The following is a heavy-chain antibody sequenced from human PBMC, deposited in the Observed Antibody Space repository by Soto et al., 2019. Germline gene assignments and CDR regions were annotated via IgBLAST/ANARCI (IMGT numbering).Heavy chain of an antibody. CDR3: ARAGGLAAVAVDY. V-gene: IGHV4-30-4*01. D-gene: IGHD6-19*01. Sequence: SETLSLTCTVSGGSISSGDYYWSWIRQPPGKGLEWIGYIYYSGSTYYNPSLKSRVTISVDTSKNQFSLKLSSVTAADTAVYYCARAGGLAAVAVDYWGQGTLVTVSS. J-gene: IGHJ4*02. CDR1: GGSISSGDYY. CDR2: IYYSGST.